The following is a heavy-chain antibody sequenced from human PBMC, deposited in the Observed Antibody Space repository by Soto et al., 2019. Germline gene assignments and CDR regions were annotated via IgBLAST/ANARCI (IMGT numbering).Heavy chain of an antibody. J-gene: IGHJ6*02. CDR3: AKRTYSSGWYIYRYYGMDV. CDR1: GGTFSSYA. CDR2: IVPIFGTA. D-gene: IGHD6-19*01. V-gene: IGHV1-69*13. Sequence: SVKVSCKASGGTFSSYAISWVRQAPGQGLEWMGGIVPIFGTANYAQKFQGRVTITADESTSTAYMELSSLRSEDTAVYYCAKRTYSSGWYIYRYYGMDVWGQGTTVTVSS.